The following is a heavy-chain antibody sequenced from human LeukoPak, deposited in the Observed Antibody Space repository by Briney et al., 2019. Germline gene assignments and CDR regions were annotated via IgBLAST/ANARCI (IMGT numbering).Heavy chain of an antibody. D-gene: IGHD3-22*01. CDR2: IYYSGST. CDR3: AGVRDYDSSGYFDY. J-gene: IGHJ4*02. Sequence: PSETLSLTCTVSGGSISSYYWSWIRQPPGRGLEWIGYIYYSGSTNYNPSLKSRVTISVDTSKNQFSLKLSSVTAADTAVYYCAGVRDYDSSGYFDYWGQGTLVTVSS. CDR1: GGSISSYY. V-gene: IGHV4-59*08.